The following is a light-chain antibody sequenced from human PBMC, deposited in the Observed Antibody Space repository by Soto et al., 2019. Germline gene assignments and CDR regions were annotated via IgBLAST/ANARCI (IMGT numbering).Light chain of an antibody. J-gene: IGKJ5*01. CDR1: QNINNY. CDR3: QQYENLPT. CDR2: DAS. Sequence: IQMTQSPFTVSASVGDRVTITCQASQNINNYLNWYQQKPGRAPKLLIYDASNLEAGVPSRFRGSGSGTDFTFTISRLQPEDIATYYCQQYENLPTFGQGTRLEIK. V-gene: IGKV1-33*01.